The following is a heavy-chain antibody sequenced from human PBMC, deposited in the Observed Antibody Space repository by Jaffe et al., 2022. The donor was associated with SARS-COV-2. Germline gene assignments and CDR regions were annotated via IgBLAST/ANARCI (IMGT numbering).Heavy chain of an antibody. V-gene: IGHV3-48*03. CDR1: GFTFSSYE. Sequence: EVQLVESGGGLVQPGGSLRLSCAASGFTFSSYEMNWVRQAPGKGLEWVSYISSSGSTIYYADSVKGRFTISRDNAKNSLYLQMNSLRAEDTAVYYCARALYPTVVTCFGYWGQGTLVTVSS. CDR2: ISSSGSTI. D-gene: IGHD4-17*01. CDR3: ARALYPTVVTCFGY. J-gene: IGHJ4*02.